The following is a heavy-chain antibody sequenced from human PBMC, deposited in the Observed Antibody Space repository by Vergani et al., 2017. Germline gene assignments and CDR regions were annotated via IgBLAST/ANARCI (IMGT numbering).Heavy chain of an antibody. CDR2: ISYDGSNK. V-gene: IGHV3-30-3*01. Sequence: QVQLVESGGGVVQPGRSLRLSCAASGFTFSSYAMHWVRQAPGKGLEWVAVISYDGSNKYYADSVKGRFTISRDNSKNTLYLHMNSLRAEDTAVYYCARAPYYDILTGDGGWFDPWGQGTLVTVSS. D-gene: IGHD3-9*01. J-gene: IGHJ5*02. CDR1: GFTFSSYA. CDR3: ARAPYYDILTGDGGWFDP.